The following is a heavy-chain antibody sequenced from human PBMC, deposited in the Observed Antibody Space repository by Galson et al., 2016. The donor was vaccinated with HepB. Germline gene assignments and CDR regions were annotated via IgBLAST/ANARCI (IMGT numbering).Heavy chain of an antibody. V-gene: IGHV3-30*18. D-gene: IGHD3-10*01. Sequence: SLRLSCAASGFTFSRYDLHWVRQAPGKGLDWVAVISFDGSKKYYTDSVKGRFNISRDNSKNTLYLQMNSLRAEDTASYYCAKNLGIRWVTMVRGVPRDGMDVWGQGTTVTVSS. CDR3: AKNLGIRWVTMVRGVPRDGMDV. CDR2: ISFDGSKK. CDR1: GFTFSRYD. J-gene: IGHJ6*02.